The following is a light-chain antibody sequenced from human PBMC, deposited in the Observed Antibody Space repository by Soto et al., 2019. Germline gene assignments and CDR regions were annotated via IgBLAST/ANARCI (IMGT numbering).Light chain of an antibody. V-gene: IGKV3D-15*01. CDR2: DVS. J-gene: IGKJ4*01. CDR1: QSVSSSN. CDR3: QQYHDWPLT. Sequence: EIVLTQSPGTLSLSPGERATLSCRASQSVSSSNFAWYQQRPAQAPRLLIYDVSTRATGVPTRLSGSGSGTEFTLTISSLQSEDFAVYYCQQYHDWPLTFGGGTKVDIK.